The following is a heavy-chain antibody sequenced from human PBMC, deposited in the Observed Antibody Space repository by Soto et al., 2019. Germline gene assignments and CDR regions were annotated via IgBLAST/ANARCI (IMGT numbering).Heavy chain of an antibody. D-gene: IGHD6-19*01. V-gene: IGHV3-53*01. CDR2: IYGGGTT. J-gene: IGHJ4*02. Sequence: EVQLVESGGGLIQPGGSLRLSCAASGFTVSSKYMTWVRQAPGKGLEWVSVIYGGGTTSYADSVKGRFTISRDNSKNTWYLQMNSLRAEDTAVYYCVQTTGWPGLDFWGQGTLVTVSS. CDR3: VQTTGWPGLDF. CDR1: GFTVSSKY.